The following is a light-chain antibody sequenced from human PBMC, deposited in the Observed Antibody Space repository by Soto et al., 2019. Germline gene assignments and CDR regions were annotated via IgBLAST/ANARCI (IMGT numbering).Light chain of an antibody. V-gene: IGKV1-12*01. J-gene: IGKJ5*01. Sequence: DIQMPQSPSSVSASVGDRVTMTCRASQNIWRLLAWYQQKPGKAPELLIYDASSLQSGVPPRFSGSGSGTDFTLTISSLQPEDFATYYCEQAGSFPITFGQGTRLEIK. CDR3: EQAGSFPIT. CDR2: DAS. CDR1: QNIWRL.